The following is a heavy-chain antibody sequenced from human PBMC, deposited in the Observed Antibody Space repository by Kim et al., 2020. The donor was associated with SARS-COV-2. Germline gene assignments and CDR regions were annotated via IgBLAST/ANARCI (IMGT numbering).Heavy chain of an antibody. V-gene: IGHV1-46*01. CDR1: GYTFTSYY. CDR3: ARGYQLPDRAFDI. D-gene: IGHD2-2*01. Sequence: ASVKVSCKASGYTFTSYYMHWVRQAPGQGLEWMGIINPSGGRTSYAQKFQGRVTMTRDKSTSRVFMERSSLRSEDTAVYYCARGYQLPDRAFDIWGQGTMVTVSS. J-gene: IGHJ3*02. CDR2: INPSGGRT.